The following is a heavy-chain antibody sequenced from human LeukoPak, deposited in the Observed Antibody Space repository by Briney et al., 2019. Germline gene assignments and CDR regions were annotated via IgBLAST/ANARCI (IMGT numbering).Heavy chain of an antibody. J-gene: IGHJ4*02. D-gene: IGHD2-2*01. Sequence: GGSLRLSCKGSGYTFTNYWIGWVRQMPGQGLEWMGIVSPGDSDATYSPSFQGQVTISADKSIYTAYLQWSSLKASDTAMYFCARRGCSATSCSPYYFVYWGQGTLVTVSS. CDR3: ARRGCSATSCSPYYFVY. CDR1: GYTFTNYW. V-gene: IGHV5-51*01. CDR2: VSPGDSDA.